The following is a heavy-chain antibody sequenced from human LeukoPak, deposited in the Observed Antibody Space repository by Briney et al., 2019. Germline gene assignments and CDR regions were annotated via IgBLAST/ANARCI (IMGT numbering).Heavy chain of an antibody. CDR1: GFTFSSYS. CDR3: AKDSQQLVAYDAFDI. CDR2: ISGSGGST. D-gene: IGHD6-13*01. Sequence: GGSLRLSCAASGFTFSSYSMNWVRQAPGKGLEWVSAISGSGGSTYYADSVKGRFTISRDNSKNTLYLQMNSLRAEDTAVYYCAKDSQQLVAYDAFDIWGQGTMVTVSS. V-gene: IGHV3-23*01. J-gene: IGHJ3*02.